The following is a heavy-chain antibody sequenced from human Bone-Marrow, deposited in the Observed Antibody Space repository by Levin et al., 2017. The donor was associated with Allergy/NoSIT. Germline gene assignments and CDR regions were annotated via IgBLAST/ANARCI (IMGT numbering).Heavy chain of an antibody. CDR1: GFTFSDYY. D-gene: IGHD6-6*01. J-gene: IGHJ4*02. V-gene: IGHV3-11*01. Sequence: GESLKISCAASGFTFSDYYMSWIRQAPGKGLEWVSYISSSGSTIYYADSVKGRFTISRDNAKNSLYLQMNSLRAEDTAVYYCARFGKQLPDHFDYWGQGTLVTVSS. CDR2: ISSSGSTI. CDR3: ARFGKQLPDHFDY.